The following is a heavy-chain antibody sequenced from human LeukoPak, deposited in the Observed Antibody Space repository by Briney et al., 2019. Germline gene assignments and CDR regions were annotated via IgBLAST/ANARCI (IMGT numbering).Heavy chain of an antibody. V-gene: IGHV3-23*01. CDR1: GFPFSSYA. Sequence: GGSLRLSCAASGFPFSSYAMSWVRPAPGKGLEWVSAISGSGGSTYYADSVKGRFTISRDNSKNTLYLQMNSLRAEDTAVYYCARAMTTVTTPYGYWGQGTLVTVSS. J-gene: IGHJ4*02. D-gene: IGHD4-17*01. CDR2: ISGSGGST. CDR3: ARAMTTVTTPYGY.